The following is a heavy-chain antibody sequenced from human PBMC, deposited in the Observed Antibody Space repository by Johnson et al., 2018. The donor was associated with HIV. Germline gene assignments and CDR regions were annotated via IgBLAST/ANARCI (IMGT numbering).Heavy chain of an antibody. CDR2: ISYDGSSK. CDR3: AKSPGKDHGGKSGAFDC. J-gene: IGHJ3*01. CDR1: GFTFSSYA. D-gene: IGHD4-23*01. Sequence: QVQLVESGGGVVQPGRSLRLSCAASGFTFSSYAMHWVRQAPGKGLEWVAVISYDGSSKYYADSVKGRFTISRDNSKNTLFLQMNNLKVEDTAVYYCAKSPGKDHGGKSGAFDCWGQGTMVTVSS. V-gene: IGHV3-30-3*02.